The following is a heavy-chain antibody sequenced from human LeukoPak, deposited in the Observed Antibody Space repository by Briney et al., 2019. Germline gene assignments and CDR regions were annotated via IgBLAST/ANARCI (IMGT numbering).Heavy chain of an antibody. CDR3: TSGYSSSFTSFDY. Sequence: GGSLRLSCAASGFTFSNARMSWVRQAPGKGLEWVGRIKSKTDGGTTDYAAPVKGRFTISRDDSKNTLYLQMNSLKTEDTAVYYCTSGYSSSFTSFDYWGQGTLVTVSS. V-gene: IGHV3-15*01. D-gene: IGHD6-13*01. CDR2: IKSKTDGGTT. CDR1: GFTFSNAR. J-gene: IGHJ4*02.